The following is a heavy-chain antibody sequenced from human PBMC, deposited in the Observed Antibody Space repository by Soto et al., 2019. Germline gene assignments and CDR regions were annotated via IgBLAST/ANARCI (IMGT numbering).Heavy chain of an antibody. CDR2: IYYSGST. D-gene: IGHD1-26*01. J-gene: IGHJ4*02. V-gene: IGHV4-31*03. Sequence: QVQLQESGPGLVKPSQTLSLTCTVSGGSISSGGYYWSWIRQHPGKGLEWIGSIYYSGSTYYNPSLKSRVTISVDPSKNQFSLKLSSVTAADTAVYYCAREGGIVGATAADYWGQGTLVTVSS. CDR1: GGSISSGGYY. CDR3: AREGGIVGATAADY.